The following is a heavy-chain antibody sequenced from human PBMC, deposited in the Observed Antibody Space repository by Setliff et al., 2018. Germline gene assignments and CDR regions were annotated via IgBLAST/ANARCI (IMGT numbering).Heavy chain of an antibody. V-gene: IGHV3-15*01. CDR1: GFTFKNAW. CDR2: IKSNIDAGTT. D-gene: IGHD2-21*02. Sequence: GGSLRLSCAASGFTFKNAWMSWVRQAPGKGLEWVGRIKSNIDAGTTDYAAPVKGRFTISRDDSTNMVVLQMNSLKTEDTAVYYCATGTVCVGDCYSGRLNYWGQGTLVTVSS. CDR3: ATGTVCVGDCYSGRLNY. J-gene: IGHJ4*02.